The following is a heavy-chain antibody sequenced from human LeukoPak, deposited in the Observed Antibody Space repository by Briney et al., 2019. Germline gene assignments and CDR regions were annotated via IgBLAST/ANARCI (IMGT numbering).Heavy chain of an antibody. CDR2: IKQDESEK. V-gene: IGHV3-7*01. CDR3: ARSLFSARRSPFDS. Sequence: PGGSLRLSCAASGFAFSSYFMGWVRQAPGKGLQGVAHIKQDESEKYFVDSVKGRFTISRDNARNSLYLQMNSLRAEDTAVYYCARSLFSARRSPFDSWGQGTLVTVSS. D-gene: IGHD2-21*01. J-gene: IGHJ4*02. CDR1: GFAFSSYF.